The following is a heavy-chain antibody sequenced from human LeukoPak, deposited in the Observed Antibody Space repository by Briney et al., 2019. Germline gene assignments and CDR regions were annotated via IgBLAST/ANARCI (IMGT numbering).Heavy chain of an antibody. D-gene: IGHD3-22*01. CDR2: IYSGGST. Sequence: GGSLRLSCTASGFTVSSNYISWVREAPGMGLEWVSVIYSGGSTYYADSVKGRFTISRDNSKNTLYLQMNSLRAEDTAVYYCARDNYDSSGYYPFDYWGQGTLVIVSS. J-gene: IGHJ4*02. CDR1: GFTVSSNY. CDR3: ARDNYDSSGYYPFDY. V-gene: IGHV3-53*01.